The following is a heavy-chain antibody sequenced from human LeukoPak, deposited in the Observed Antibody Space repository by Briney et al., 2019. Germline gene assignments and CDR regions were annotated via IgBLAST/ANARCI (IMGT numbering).Heavy chain of an antibody. D-gene: IGHD2-21*01. V-gene: IGHV4-31*03. Sequence: SQTLSLTCTVSDGSISGDNYYWSWIRQLPGKGLEWIGYIYNGGTTYYNPSLKSRVIISVDTSKNQFSLKLKSVTAADTAMYYCARGARFFAYYDYWGQGTLVTASS. J-gene: IGHJ4*02. CDR1: DGSISGDNYY. CDR3: ARGARFFAYYDY. CDR2: IYNGGTT.